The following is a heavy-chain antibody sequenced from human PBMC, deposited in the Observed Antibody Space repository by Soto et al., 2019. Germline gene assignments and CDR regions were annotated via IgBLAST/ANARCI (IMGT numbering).Heavy chain of an antibody. CDR3: ARSGVTGIVIPSHWFDP. CDR1: GASVSSYY. V-gene: IGHV4-59*02. J-gene: IGHJ5*02. D-gene: IGHD2-21*02. CDR2: IYYIGAY. Sequence: SETLSLTCSVSGASVSSYYWSWVRQPPGKGLEWIGYIYYIGAYNYNPSLKSRVTISVDTSKNQFSLKLLSVTAADTAIYYCARSGVTGIVIPSHWFDPWGQGTLVTVSS.